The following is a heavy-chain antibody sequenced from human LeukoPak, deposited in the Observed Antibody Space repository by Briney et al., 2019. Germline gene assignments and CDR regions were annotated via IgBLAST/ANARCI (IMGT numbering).Heavy chain of an antibody. Sequence: GGSLRLSCAASGFTFTRAWMSWVRQAPGKGLEWVANIKEDGSEDYYADSVKGRFAISKDNAKYSLYLQMNSLRAEDTAMYYCARDADGYEDWGQGTLVTVSS. D-gene: IGHD5-24*01. CDR1: GFTFTRAW. V-gene: IGHV3-7*01. J-gene: IGHJ4*02. CDR3: ARDADGYED. CDR2: IKEDGSED.